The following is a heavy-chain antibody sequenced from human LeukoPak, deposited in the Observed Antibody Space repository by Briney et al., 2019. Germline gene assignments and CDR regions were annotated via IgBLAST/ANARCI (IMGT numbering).Heavy chain of an antibody. V-gene: IGHV3-21*04. D-gene: IGHD3-16*01. CDR1: GFAFSTYS. Sequence: GALRLSCAASGFAFSTYSMNWVRQAPGKGLEWVSFISSPSNYINYADSVKGRFTISRDNAKNSLYLQMSNLRAEDTAVYFCARGGGLDVWGQGATVTVSS. J-gene: IGHJ6*02. CDR2: ISSPSNYI. CDR3: ARGGGLDV.